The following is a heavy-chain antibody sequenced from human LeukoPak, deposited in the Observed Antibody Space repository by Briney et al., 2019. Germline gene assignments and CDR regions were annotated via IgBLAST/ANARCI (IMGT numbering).Heavy chain of an antibody. D-gene: IGHD3-22*01. V-gene: IGHV4-4*07. CDR3: VNSSSFYTYDY. CDR2: IYTSGST. J-gene: IGHJ4*02. CDR1: GGSISSYY. Sequence: PSETLSLTCTVSGGSISSYYWSWIRQPAGKGLEWIGRIYTSGSTNYNPSLKSRVTMSVDTSKNQFSLKLSSVTAADTAVYYCVNSSSFYTYDYWGQGTLVTVSS.